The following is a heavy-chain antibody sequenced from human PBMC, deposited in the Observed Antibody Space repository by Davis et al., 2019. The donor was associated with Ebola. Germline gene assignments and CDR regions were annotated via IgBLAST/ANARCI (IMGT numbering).Heavy chain of an antibody. V-gene: IGHV3-64*02. D-gene: IGHD3-22*01. CDR3: ARGRYYYDSSGHFYHGDAFDI. J-gene: IGHJ3*02. Sequence: GGSLRLSCAASGFNLINYAMYWVRQAPGKGLQYVSAISSEGDLTYYAESVKNRFTISRDNSKNTLSLHMGSLRAEDTAVFYCARGRYYYDSSGHFYHGDAFDIWGPGTKVTVSS. CDR1: GFNLINYA. CDR2: ISSEGDLT.